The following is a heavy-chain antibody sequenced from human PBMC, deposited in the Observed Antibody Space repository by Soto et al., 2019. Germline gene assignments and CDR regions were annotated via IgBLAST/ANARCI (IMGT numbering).Heavy chain of an antibody. V-gene: IGHV4-59*01. CDR3: ARVWGGAFDI. Sequence: TSETQSLTCTVSGGSISSYYWSWIRQPPGKGLEWIGYIYYSGSTNYNPSLKSRVTISVDTSKNQFSLKLSSVTAADTAVYYCARVWGGAFDIWGQGTMVTVSS. D-gene: IGHD3-10*01. CDR1: GGSISSYY. CDR2: IYYSGST. J-gene: IGHJ3*02.